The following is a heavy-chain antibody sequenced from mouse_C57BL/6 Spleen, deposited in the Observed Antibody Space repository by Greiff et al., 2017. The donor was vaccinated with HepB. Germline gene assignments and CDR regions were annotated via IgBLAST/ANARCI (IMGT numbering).Heavy chain of an antibody. CDR1: GYTFTSYW. CDR2: IDPSDSYT. J-gene: IGHJ3*01. CDR3: ARSNDYDATWFAY. Sequence: VQLQQPGAELVMPGASVKLSCKASGYTFTSYWMHWVKQRPGQGLEWIGEIDPSDSYTNYNQKFKGKSTLTVDKSSSTAYMQLSSLTSEDSAVYYCARSNDYDATWFAYWGQGTLVTVSA. D-gene: IGHD2-4*01. V-gene: IGHV1-69*01.